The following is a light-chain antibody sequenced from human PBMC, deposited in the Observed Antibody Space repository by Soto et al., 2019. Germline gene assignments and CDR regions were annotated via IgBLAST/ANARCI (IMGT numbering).Light chain of an antibody. CDR2: SAS. J-gene: IGKJ1*01. V-gene: IGKV1-12*01. Sequence: DIQMTQSPSSVSASVGDRVTITCRASQGISIYLVWYQQKPGKAPNLLINSASSWQSGVPSRFSGSGSGTDFTLTITSLQPEDFATYYCQQANTFPLAFGQGTKVEIK. CDR3: QQANTFPLA. CDR1: QGISIY.